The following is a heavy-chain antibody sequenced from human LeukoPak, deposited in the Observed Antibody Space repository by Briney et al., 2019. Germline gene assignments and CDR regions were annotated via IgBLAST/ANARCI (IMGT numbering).Heavy chain of an antibody. D-gene: IGHD6-19*01. CDR2: IVGGGHGT. V-gene: IGHV3-23*01. CDR1: GFTFTNFP. CDR3: AKGRAAGLLDWFDP. J-gene: IGHJ5*02. Sequence: GGPRSLSFAASGFTFTNFPMAGVRQLPGRALGWVSPIVGGGHGTYYVDSVKGRFAVSRDNSMNTLYLHMSSLRDDDAAVYYCAKGRAAGLLDWFDPWGQGTLVTVS.